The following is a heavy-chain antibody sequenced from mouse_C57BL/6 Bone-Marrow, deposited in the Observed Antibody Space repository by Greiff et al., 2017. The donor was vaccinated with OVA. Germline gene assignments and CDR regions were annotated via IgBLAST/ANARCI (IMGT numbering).Heavy chain of an antibody. D-gene: IGHD4-1*01. CDR2: IDPSDSYT. Sequence: QVQLQQPGAELVRPGTSVKLSCKASGYTFTSYWMHWVKQRPGQGLEWIGVIDPSDSYTNYNQKFKGKATLTVDTSSSTAYMQLSSLTSEGSAVYYCARWEVYLDYWGQGTTLTVSS. CDR3: ARWEVYLDY. CDR1: GYTFTSYW. J-gene: IGHJ2*01. V-gene: IGHV1-59*01.